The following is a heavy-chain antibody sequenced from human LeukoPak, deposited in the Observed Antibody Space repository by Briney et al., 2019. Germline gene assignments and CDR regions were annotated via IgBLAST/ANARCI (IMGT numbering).Heavy chain of an antibody. CDR1: GFTFSNNW. D-gene: IGHD3-3*01. V-gene: IGHV3-74*01. CDR2: INSDGRTT. J-gene: IGHJ4*02. Sequence: GGSLRLSCAASGFTFSNNWMHWVRQAPGKGLVWVSRINSDGRTTTYADSVKGRFTISRDNAKNTLYLQMNSLRAEDTAVYYCAKDNYDFWSGRYFDYWGQGTLVTVSS. CDR3: AKDNYDFWSGRYFDY.